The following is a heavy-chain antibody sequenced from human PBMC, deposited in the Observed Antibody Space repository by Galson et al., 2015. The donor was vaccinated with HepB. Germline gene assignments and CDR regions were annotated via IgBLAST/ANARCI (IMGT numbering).Heavy chain of an antibody. CDR3: ARIIVGATTGDYFDY. D-gene: IGHD1-26*01. J-gene: IGHJ4*02. V-gene: IGHV5-51*01. Sequence: QSGAEVKKPGESLKISCKGSGYSFTSYWIGWVRQMPGKGLEWMGIIYPGDSDTRYSPSFQGQVTISADKSISTAYLQWSSLKASDTAMYYCARIIVGATTGDYFDYWGQGTLVTVSS. CDR1: GYSFTSYW. CDR2: IYPGDSDT.